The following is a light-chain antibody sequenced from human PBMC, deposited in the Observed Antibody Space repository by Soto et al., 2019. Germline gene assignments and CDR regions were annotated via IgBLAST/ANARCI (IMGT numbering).Light chain of an antibody. CDR1: SSDVGGYNY. V-gene: IGLV2-14*01. J-gene: IGLJ2*01. CDR2: DVS. CDR3: SSYTGSNTPVV. Sequence: QSALTQPASVSGSPGQSITISCTGTSSDVGGYNYVSWYQQHPGKAPNLIIFDVSNRPSGVSNRFSGSKPGNSASLTISGLQAEDEADYYCSSYTGSNTPVVFGGGTQLTVL.